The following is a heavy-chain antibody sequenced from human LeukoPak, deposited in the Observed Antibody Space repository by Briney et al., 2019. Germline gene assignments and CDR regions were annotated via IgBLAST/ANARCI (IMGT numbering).Heavy chain of an antibody. V-gene: IGHV5-51*01. CDR1: GSRFTSYW. CDR2: IYPVDSDT. CDR3: GRQPFYCSGGSCYDFDY. Sequence: GASLKISFKGSGSRFTSYWIGWVRPMPGKGLEWIGIIYPVDSDTRYSPSFQGQVTISADKSISTAYLQWSSLKASDTAMYYGGRQPFYCSGGSCYDFDYWGQGTLVTVSS. D-gene: IGHD2-15*01. J-gene: IGHJ4*02.